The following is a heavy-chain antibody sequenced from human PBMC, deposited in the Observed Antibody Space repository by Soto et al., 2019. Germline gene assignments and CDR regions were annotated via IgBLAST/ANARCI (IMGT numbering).Heavy chain of an antibody. D-gene: IGHD3-3*01. CDR1: GDTFTSYY. CDR2: INPHGGST. J-gene: IGHJ5*02. V-gene: IGHV1-46*01. CDR3: ARSSGGNFGIIIEGSNWFDP. Sequence: SCKAPGDTFTSYYLNWVRQAPGQGLEWMGVINPHGGSTKYAQKFQGRITMTRDTSRSTVYMELSSLRSDDTAIYYCARSSGGNFGIIIEGSNWFDPWGQGTLVTVSS.